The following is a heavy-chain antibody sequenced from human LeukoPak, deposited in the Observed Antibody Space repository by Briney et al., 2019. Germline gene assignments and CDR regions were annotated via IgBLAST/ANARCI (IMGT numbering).Heavy chain of an antibody. CDR1: GFTFSSYG. V-gene: IGHV3-30*02. D-gene: IGHD3-3*01. J-gene: IGHJ5*02. CDR2: IRYDGSNK. CDR3: AKGSGALFGVVTPFDP. Sequence: GGSLRLSCAASGFTFSSYGMHWVRQAPGKGLEWVAFIRYDGSNKYYADSVKGRFTISRDNSKNTLYLQMNSLRAEDTAVYYCAKGSGALFGVVTPFDPWGQGTLVTVSS.